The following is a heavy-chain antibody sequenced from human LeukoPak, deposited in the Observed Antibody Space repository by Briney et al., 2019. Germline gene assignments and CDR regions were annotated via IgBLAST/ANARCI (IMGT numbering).Heavy chain of an antibody. CDR3: ARDGSGWSSDY. CDR1: GFTFSSYA. J-gene: IGHJ4*02. D-gene: IGHD6-19*01. Sequence: GGSLRLSCAASGFTFSSYAMHWVRQAPGKGLEWVAVISYDGSNKYYADSVKGRFTISRDNSKNTLYLQVNSLRAEDTAVYYCARDGSGWSSDYWGQGTLVTVSS. CDR2: ISYDGSNK. V-gene: IGHV3-30*04.